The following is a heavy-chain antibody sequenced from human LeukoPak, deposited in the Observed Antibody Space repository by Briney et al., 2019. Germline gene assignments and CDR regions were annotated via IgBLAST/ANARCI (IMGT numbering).Heavy chain of an antibody. V-gene: IGHV4-30-4*08. CDR3: ARDFVEARIFGVVNYFDY. J-gene: IGHJ4*02. CDR1: GGSISSGDYY. CDR2: IYYSGST. Sequence: SETLSLTCTVSGGSISSGDYYWSWIRQPPGKGLEWIGYIYYSGSTYYNPSLKSRVTISVDTSKNQFSLKLSSVPAADTAVCYCARDFVEARIFGVVNYFDYWGQGTLVTVSS. D-gene: IGHD3-3*01.